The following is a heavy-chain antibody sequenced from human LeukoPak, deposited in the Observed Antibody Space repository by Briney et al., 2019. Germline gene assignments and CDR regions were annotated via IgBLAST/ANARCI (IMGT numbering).Heavy chain of an antibody. CDR1: GFTVSSNY. Sequence: GGSLRLSCAASGFTVSSNYMSWVRQAPGKGLEWVSYISSSGSDIYYADSVKGRFTISRDNAKNSLYLHMNSLRAEDTAVYYCARDYGGSSPFDYWGQGTLVTVSS. CDR3: ARDYGGSSPFDY. V-gene: IGHV3-11*04. CDR2: ISSSGSDI. D-gene: IGHD4-23*01. J-gene: IGHJ4*02.